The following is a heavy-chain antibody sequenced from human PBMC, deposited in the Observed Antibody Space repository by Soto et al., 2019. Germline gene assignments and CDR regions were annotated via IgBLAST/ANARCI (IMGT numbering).Heavy chain of an antibody. V-gene: IGHV5-10-1*01. CDR3: ARRNSYYYYYGMDV. Sequence: GESLKISCKGSGYSFTSYWISWVRQMPGKGLEWMGRIDPSDSYTNYSPSLQGHVTISADKSISTAYLQWSSLKASDTAMYYCARRNSYYYYYGMDVWGQGTTVTVSS. J-gene: IGHJ6*02. CDR2: IDPSDSYT. CDR1: GYSFTSYW. D-gene: IGHD1-7*01.